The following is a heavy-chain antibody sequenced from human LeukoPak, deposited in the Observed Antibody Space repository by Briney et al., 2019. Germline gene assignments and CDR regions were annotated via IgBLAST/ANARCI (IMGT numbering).Heavy chain of an antibody. CDR1: GYTFTTYW. V-gene: IGHV5-51*01. CDR3: ARRHRGSGGSNPNGAFDI. J-gene: IGHJ3*02. D-gene: IGHD4-23*01. CDR2: IYPDDSDT. Sequence: NTGESLKISCKASGYTFTTYWIGWVRQMPGKGLELMGIIYPDDSDTRYSPSFQGQVTISADKSITTAYLQWSSLKASDTAIYYCARRHRGSGGSNPNGAFDIWGQGTTVTVSS.